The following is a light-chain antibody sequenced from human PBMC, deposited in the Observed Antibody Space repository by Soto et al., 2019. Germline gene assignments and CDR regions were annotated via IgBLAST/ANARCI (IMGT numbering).Light chain of an antibody. J-gene: IGKJ4*01. Sequence: RSVSSSFLAWYQQKPRPAPSLLIYGASSRATGIPDRFSGSGSGTDFTLTISRLEPEDFAVYYCQQYGSSPPLTFGGGTTVDI. V-gene: IGKV3-20*01. CDR2: GAS. CDR1: RSVSSSF. CDR3: QQYGSSPPLT.